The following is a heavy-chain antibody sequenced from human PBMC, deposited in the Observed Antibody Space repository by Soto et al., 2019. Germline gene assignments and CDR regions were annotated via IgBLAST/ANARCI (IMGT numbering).Heavy chain of an antibody. Sequence: EVHLVASGGGLVPPGGSLRLSCAVSGLTFSTDEMNWVRQAPGKGLEWLAYISYTSTTIKYADSVKGRFAVSRDNAKKSLSLQMNNLRVEDTAVYYCVREGGSLAFDSWGQGTLVNVSS. V-gene: IGHV3-48*03. CDR2: ISYTSTTI. CDR1: GLTFSTDE. CDR3: VREGGSLAFDS. D-gene: IGHD1-1*01. J-gene: IGHJ4*02.